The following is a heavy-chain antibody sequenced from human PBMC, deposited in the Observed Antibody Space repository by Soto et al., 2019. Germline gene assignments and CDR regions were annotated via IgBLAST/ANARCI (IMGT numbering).Heavy chain of an antibody. CDR2: ISSSSSTI. Sequence: EVQLVESGGGLVQPGGSLRLSCAASGFTFSSYSMNWVRQAPGKGLEWVSYISSSSSTIYYADSVKGRFTISRDNAKNSLYLQMNSLRAEDTAVYDCARSSIFGVVWGQGTLVTVSS. V-gene: IGHV3-48*01. CDR1: GFTFSSYS. D-gene: IGHD3-3*01. J-gene: IGHJ4*02. CDR3: ARSSIFGVV.